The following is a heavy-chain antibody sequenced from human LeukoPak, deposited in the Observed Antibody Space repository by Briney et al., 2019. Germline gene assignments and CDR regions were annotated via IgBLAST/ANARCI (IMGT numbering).Heavy chain of an antibody. J-gene: IGHJ4*02. Sequence: PGESLKISCKGSGYSFTSYWIGWVRQMPGKGLEWMGIIYPDDSDTRYSPSFQDQVTISADKSISTAYLQWSSLKASDTAMYYCARTYYYDSSGFGYWGQGTLVTVSS. V-gene: IGHV5-51*01. CDR3: ARTYYYDSSGFGY. CDR1: GYSFTSYW. CDR2: IYPDDSDT. D-gene: IGHD3-22*01.